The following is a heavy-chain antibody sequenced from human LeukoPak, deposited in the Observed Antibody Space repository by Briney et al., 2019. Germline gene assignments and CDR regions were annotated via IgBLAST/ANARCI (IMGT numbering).Heavy chain of an antibody. CDR3: ARTQNVINVHWGFFDS. CDR2: ISSTSATT. Sequence: GSLRLSCAASGFTFSTYNMNWLRQAPGKGLEWVSYISSTSATTYYADSVKGRFTTSRDNARNSLYLQMNGLRAEDTAVYYCARTQNVINVHWGFFDSWGQETLVTVSS. D-gene: IGHD3-16*01. V-gene: IGHV3-48*04. J-gene: IGHJ4*02. CDR1: GFTFSTYN.